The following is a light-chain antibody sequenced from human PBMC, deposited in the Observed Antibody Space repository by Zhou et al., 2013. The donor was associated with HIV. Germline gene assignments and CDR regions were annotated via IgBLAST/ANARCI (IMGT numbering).Light chain of an antibody. CDR2: GAS. CDR1: QSVSSN. V-gene: IGKV3D-15*01. J-gene: IGKJ5*01. CDR3: QQYHDWPPIS. Sequence: EIVLTQSPGTLSLSPGERATLSCRASQSVSSNYLAWYQHKPGQAPRLLIYGASTRATGVPAKFSGSGSETEFTLTVSSLQSEDCAVYYCQQYHDWPPISFAQGTRLEIK.